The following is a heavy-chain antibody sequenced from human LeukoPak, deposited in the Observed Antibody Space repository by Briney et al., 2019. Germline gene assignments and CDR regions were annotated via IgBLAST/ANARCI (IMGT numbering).Heavy chain of an antibody. CDR3: ARGPYYYDSSGLNWFDP. D-gene: IGHD3-22*01. V-gene: IGHV4-4*07. Sequence: SETLSLTCTVSGGSISSYYWSWIRQPAGKGLEWIGRIYTSGSTNYNPSLKSRVTISVDTSKNQFSLKLSSVTAADTAVYYCARGPYYYDSSGLNWFDPWGQGTLVTVSS. CDR1: GGSISSYY. J-gene: IGHJ5*02. CDR2: IYTSGST.